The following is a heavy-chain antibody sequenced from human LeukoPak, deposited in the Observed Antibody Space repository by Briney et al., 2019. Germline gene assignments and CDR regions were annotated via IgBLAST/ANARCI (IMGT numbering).Heavy chain of an antibody. Sequence: VLVSCKPLGYNFPNFGIKWVHTAASQGLGWMGWIRPHTGETNSAQRLQDRVTMPTNTSTTTAYMELRSLRFDDTAVYYCARDRGGRGSAIFYWGQGSLVTVFS. J-gene: IGHJ4*02. CDR3: ARDRGGRGSAIFY. CDR1: GYNFPNFG. CDR2: IRPHTGET. V-gene: IGHV1-18*01. D-gene: IGHD2-2*01.